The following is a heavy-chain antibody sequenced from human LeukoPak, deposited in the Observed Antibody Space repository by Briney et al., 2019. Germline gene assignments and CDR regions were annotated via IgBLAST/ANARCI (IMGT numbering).Heavy chain of an antibody. CDR1: GFSFSSYV. CDR3: AKPPGYSSGWPSDAFDI. D-gene: IGHD6-19*01. Sequence: PGRSLRVSCAAPGFSFSSYVMCWVRQAPDRGLGWVAVISKDGCKKYYADLVKGRFTITRDKSKHTLYLQMNSMRPEDTAVFYCAKPPGYSSGWPSDAFDIWGQGTMVTVSS. J-gene: IGHJ3*02. V-gene: IGHV3-30*18. CDR2: ISKDGCKK.